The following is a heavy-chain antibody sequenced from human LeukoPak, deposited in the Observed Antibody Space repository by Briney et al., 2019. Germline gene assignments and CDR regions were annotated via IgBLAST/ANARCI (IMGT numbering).Heavy chain of an antibody. CDR2: SYHSGST. CDR1: GYSISSGYY. CDR3: XREAAAEGYMDV. D-gene: IGHD6-13*01. Sequence: SETLSLTCTVSGYSISSGYYWGWIRQPPGKGLEWIGSSYHSGSTYYNPSLKSRVTISVDTSKNQFSLKLSSVTAADTAVYYXXREAAAEGYMDVWGKGTTVTVSS. J-gene: IGHJ6*03. V-gene: IGHV4-38-2*02.